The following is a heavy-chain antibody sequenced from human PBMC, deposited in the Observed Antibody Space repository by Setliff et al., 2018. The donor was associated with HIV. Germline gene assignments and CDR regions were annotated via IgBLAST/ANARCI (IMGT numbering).Heavy chain of an antibody. CDR3: ARYRRDDYYLTAYFDS. V-gene: IGHV4-59*12. CDR1: GGSINSYY. Sequence: PSETLSLTCTVSGGSINSYYWNWIRQSPGKGLEWIGYIGYNGDTSYNPSLNSRVTLSVDRSKNQFSLKLSSVTAADRAVYYCARYRRDDYYLTAYFDSWGQGTLVTVSS. J-gene: IGHJ4*02. CDR2: IGYNGDT. D-gene: IGHD1-26*01.